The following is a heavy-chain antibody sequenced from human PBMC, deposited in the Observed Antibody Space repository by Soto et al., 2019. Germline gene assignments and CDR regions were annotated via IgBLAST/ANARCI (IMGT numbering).Heavy chain of an antibody. D-gene: IGHD3-16*02. CDR3: AHLTLTYGGVIGDDAFDM. Sequence: QITLKESGPTLVTPTQTLTLTCTFSGFSLSTHGVGVGWIRQPPGKALEWLAVIYWDDDRRYSPSLKTRLTITKDTSKNLVVLTSTNMDPVDTATYYCAHLTLTYGGVIGDDAFDMWGQGTMVTVSS. J-gene: IGHJ3*02. CDR1: GFSLSTHGVG. V-gene: IGHV2-5*02. CDR2: IYWDDDR.